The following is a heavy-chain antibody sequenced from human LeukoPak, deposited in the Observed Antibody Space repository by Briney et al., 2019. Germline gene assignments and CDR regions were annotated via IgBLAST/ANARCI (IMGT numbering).Heavy chain of an antibody. V-gene: IGHV4-34*01. CDR1: GGSFSGYY. J-gene: IGHJ4*02. D-gene: IGHD3-22*01. CDR2: INHSGST. Sequence: PSETLSLTCAVYGGSFSGYYWSWIRQPPGKGLEWIGEINHSGSTNYNPSLKSRVTISVDTSKNQFSLKLSSVTAADTAVYYCAREQDYYDSSGYCHWGQGTPVTVSS. CDR3: AREQDYYDSSGYCH.